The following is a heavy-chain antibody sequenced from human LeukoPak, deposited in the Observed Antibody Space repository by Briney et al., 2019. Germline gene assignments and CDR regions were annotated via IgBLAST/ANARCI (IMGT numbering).Heavy chain of an antibody. V-gene: IGHV3-11*06. CDR2: ISSSSSYT. D-gene: IGHD3-16*01. J-gene: IGHJ5*02. Sequence: KPGGSLRLSCAASGFTFSDYYMSWIRQAPGKGLEWVSYISSSSSYTNYADSVKGRFTISRDNAKNSLYLQMNSLRAEDTAVYYCARDRGRRRATNWFDPWAREPWSPSPQ. CDR1: GFTFSDYY. CDR3: ARDRGRRRATNWFDP.